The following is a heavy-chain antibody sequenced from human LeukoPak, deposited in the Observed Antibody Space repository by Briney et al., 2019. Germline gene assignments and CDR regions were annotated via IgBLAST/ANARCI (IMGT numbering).Heavy chain of an antibody. CDR2: IYPGDSDT. J-gene: IGHJ5*02. Sequence: GESLKISCKGSGYSFTSYWIGWVRQMPGKGLEWMGIIYPGDSDTRYSPSFQGQVTISADKSISTAYLQWSSLKASDTAMFYCARPLAPPPTVTNWLEPWGQGTLVTVSS. CDR1: GYSFTSYW. V-gene: IGHV5-51*01. CDR3: ARPLAPPPTVTNWLEP. D-gene: IGHD4-17*01.